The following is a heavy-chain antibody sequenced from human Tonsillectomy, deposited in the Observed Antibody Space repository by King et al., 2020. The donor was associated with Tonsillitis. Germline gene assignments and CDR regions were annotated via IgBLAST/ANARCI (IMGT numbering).Heavy chain of an antibody. D-gene: IGHD3-22*01. CDR3: ARASEIVDSSDYVFPRAFDI. CDR2: ISSSSSFI. V-gene: IGHV3-21*01. Sequence: VQLVESGGGLVKPGGSLRLSCAASGFTFSTYSMNWVRQAPGKGLEWVSLISSSSSFIYYADSLKGRFTISRDNAKNSLYLQMNSLRAEDTAVYYCARASEIVDSSDYVFPRAFDIGRQGTMVTVPS. CDR1: GFTFSTYS. J-gene: IGHJ3*02.